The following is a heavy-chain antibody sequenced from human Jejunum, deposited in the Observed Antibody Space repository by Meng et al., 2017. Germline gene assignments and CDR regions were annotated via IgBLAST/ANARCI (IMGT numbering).Heavy chain of an antibody. V-gene: IGHV4-34*01. CDR3: ARGSYGDSSDP. CDR1: GTYLNKYD. Sequence: QVQLHHWGVGQLKPSETLSLTCTVYGTYLNKYDLSWSCIRQSSGKGLEWIGLIDHRGSTNYNPSLKSRVTISLDTSKNQFSLNLNSVTAADTAVYYCARGSYGDSSDPWGQGILVTVSS. J-gene: IGHJ5*02. D-gene: IGHD4-17*01. CDR2: IDHRGST.